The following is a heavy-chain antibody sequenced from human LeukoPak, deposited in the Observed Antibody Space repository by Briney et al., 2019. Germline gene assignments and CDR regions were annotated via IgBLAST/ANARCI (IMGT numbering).Heavy chain of an antibody. D-gene: IGHD2-15*01. CDR1: GFTFSSYT. Sequence: GGSLRLSCAASGFTFSSYTMNWVRQAPGKGLEWISNISSSGSTIYYADSVKGRFTISRDNAKNSLYLQMNSLRAEDSAVYYCARDLLYCSGGTCYGLDYWGQGTLVTVSS. CDR2: ISSSGSTI. V-gene: IGHV3-48*04. CDR3: ARDLLYCSGGTCYGLDY. J-gene: IGHJ4*02.